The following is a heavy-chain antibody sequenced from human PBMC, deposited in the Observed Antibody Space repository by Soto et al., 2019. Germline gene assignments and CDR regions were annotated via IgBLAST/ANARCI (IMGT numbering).Heavy chain of an antibody. V-gene: IGHV1-69*13. CDR1: GGTFSSYA. CDR3: ARDSESQLSTFDY. J-gene: IGHJ4*02. Sequence: ASVKVSCKASGGTFSSYAISWVRQAPGQGLEWMGGIIPIFGTANYAQKFQGRVTITADESTSTAYMELSSLRSEDTAVYYCARDSESQLSTFDYRAQRTPVTVSS. D-gene: IGHD5-18*01. CDR2: IIPIFGTA.